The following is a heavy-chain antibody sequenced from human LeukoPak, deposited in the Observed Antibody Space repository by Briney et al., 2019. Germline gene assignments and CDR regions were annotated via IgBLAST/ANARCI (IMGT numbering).Heavy chain of an antibody. CDR3: ARGPLYCDF. CDR1: GGSISSDGFY. Sequence: KASQTLSLTCTVSGGSISSDGFYWSWVRQHPGKGLEWIGYISYSGSTYYNPSLKSRVSVSLDTSKSQFSLKLTSVTAADTAVYFCARGPLYCDFWGQGTLVTVSS. V-gene: IGHV4-31*03. CDR2: ISYSGST. J-gene: IGHJ4*02.